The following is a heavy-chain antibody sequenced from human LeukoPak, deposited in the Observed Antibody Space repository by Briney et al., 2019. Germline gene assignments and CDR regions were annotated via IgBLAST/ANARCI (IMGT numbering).Heavy chain of an antibody. CDR2: IYYSGST. J-gene: IGHJ4*02. CDR1: GASISSYY. Sequence: PSETLSLTCTVSGASISSYYWSWIRQPPGKGLEWIGDIYYSGSTNYNPSLKSRVTISVDTSKNQFSLKLSSVTAADTAVYYCARIFDSWGQGILVTVSS. CDR3: ARIFDS. V-gene: IGHV4-59*12.